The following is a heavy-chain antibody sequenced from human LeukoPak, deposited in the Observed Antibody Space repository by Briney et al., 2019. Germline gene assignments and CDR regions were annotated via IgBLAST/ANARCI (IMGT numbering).Heavy chain of an antibody. CDR2: INHSGST. J-gene: IGHJ5*02. CDR1: GGSFSDYY. D-gene: IGHD5-12*01. V-gene: IGHV4-34*01. CDR3: ARGARTPSGYGSRTAGRANWFDP. Sequence: PSETLSLTCAVYGGSFSDYYWSWIRQPPGKGLEWIGEINHSGSTNYNPSLKSRVTISVDTSKNQFSLKLSSVTAADTAVYYCARGARTPSGYGSRTAGRANWFDPWGQGTLVTVS.